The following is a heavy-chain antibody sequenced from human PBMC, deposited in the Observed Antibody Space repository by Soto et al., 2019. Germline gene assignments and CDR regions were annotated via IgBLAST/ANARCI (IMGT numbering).Heavy chain of an antibody. V-gene: IGHV1-8*02. Sequence: QVQLVQSGAEVKKPGASVKVSCKASGYTFSTADINWVRQATGQGLEWMGWMTPNSGNSHSVEKFQGRVTMTRDMSISTAYLELSSLRAEDTAVYYCARASWYDRTTYAYYIKSWGQGTLVTVSS. CDR3: ARASWYDRTTYAYYIKS. CDR1: GYTFSTAD. D-gene: IGHD3-16*01. J-gene: IGHJ5*02. CDR2: MTPNSGNS.